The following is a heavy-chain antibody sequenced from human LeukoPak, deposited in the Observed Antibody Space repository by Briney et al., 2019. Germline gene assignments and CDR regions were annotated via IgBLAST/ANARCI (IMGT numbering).Heavy chain of an antibody. CDR3: ARDARSSSHFDY. D-gene: IGHD6-6*01. CDR1: GGSISGYY. Sequence: SETLSLTCTVSGGSISGYYWSWIRQPPGKGLEWIGYIYYSGSTNYNPSLKSRVTISVDTSKNQFSLKLSSVTAVDTAVYYCARDARSSSHFDYWGQGTLVTVSS. J-gene: IGHJ4*02. CDR2: IYYSGST. V-gene: IGHV4-59*01.